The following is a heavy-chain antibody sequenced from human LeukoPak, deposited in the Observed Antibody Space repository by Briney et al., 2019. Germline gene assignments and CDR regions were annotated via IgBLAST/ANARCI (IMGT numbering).Heavy chain of an antibody. CDR3: TSQRGSSGFDPLHN. Sequence: PSETLSLTCTVSGGSISRSDYYWGWIRQPPGKGLEWIGSIYYNGNTWYSPSLKSRATQSVDTSKNQFSVTLSFVTAADTAVYYCTSQRGSSGFDPLHNWGQGTLVTVSS. D-gene: IGHD5-12*01. J-gene: IGHJ4*02. CDR2: IYYNGNT. V-gene: IGHV4-39*01. CDR1: GGSISRSDYY.